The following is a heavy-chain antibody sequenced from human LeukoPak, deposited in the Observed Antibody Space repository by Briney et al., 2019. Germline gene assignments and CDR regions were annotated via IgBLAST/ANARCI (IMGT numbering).Heavy chain of an antibody. Sequence: PGGSLRLSCAASGFTFSSYEMNWVRQAPGKGLEWVSYISSSGSTIYYADSVKGRFTISRDNAKNSLYLQMNSLRAEDTAVYYCARGYSSGWYRDYYYMDVWGKGTTVTVSS. V-gene: IGHV3-48*03. CDR3: ARGYSSGWYRDYYYMDV. CDR1: GFTFSSYE. CDR2: ISSSGSTI. J-gene: IGHJ6*03. D-gene: IGHD6-19*01.